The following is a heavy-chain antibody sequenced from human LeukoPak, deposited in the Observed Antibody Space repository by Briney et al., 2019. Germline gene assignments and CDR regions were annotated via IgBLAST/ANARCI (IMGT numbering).Heavy chain of an antibody. J-gene: IGHJ4*02. CDR3: ARTWLGSFDY. CDR1: GFTVSSNS. V-gene: IGHV4-59*02. Sequence: GSLRLSCTVSGFTVSSNSMSWVRQAPGKGLEWIGYIYYSGSTNYNPSLKSRVTISVDTSKNQFSLKLSSVTAADTAVYYCARTWLGSFDYWGQGTLVTVSS. CDR2: IYYSGST. D-gene: IGHD6-19*01.